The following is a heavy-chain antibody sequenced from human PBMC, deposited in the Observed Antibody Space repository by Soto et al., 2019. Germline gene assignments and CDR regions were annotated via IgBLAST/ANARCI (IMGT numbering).Heavy chain of an antibody. CDR3: AKVSRKGSAIDFDY. CDR1: GYTFSNYD. D-gene: IGHD3-10*01. CDR2: VNPNNGDT. J-gene: IGHJ4*02. Sequence: QVQLVQSGAELKKPGASVKVSCKASGYTFSNYDMNWVRQATGQGPEWIGWVNPNNGDTGYAQKFQGRVTLTTDIATRTAYLELTSLRSEDTSFYYCAKVSRKGSAIDFDYWGQGTLVTVSS. V-gene: IGHV1-8*01.